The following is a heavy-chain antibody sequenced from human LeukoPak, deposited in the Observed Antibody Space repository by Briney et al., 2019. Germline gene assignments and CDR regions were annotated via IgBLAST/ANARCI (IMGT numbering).Heavy chain of an antibody. CDR1: GGSVSSGSYY. Sequence: SETLSLTCTVSGGSVSSGSYYWSWIRQPPGKGLEWIGYIYYSGSTNYNPSLKSRVTISVDTSKNQFSLKLSSVTAAGTAVYYCARVTGTTVLDYWGQGTLVTVSS. V-gene: IGHV4-61*01. CDR2: IYYSGST. D-gene: IGHD1-1*01. CDR3: ARVTGTTVLDY. J-gene: IGHJ4*02.